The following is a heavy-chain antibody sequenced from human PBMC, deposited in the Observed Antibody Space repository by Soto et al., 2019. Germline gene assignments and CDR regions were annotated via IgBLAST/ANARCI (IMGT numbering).Heavy chain of an antibody. CDR2: IWYDGSNK. Sequence: PGGSLRLSCAASGFTFSSYGMHWVRQAPGKGLEWVAVIWYDGSNKYYADSVKGRFTISRDNSKNTLYLQMNSLRAEDTAVYYCARDRVTVTTHYYYGMDVWGQGTTVTVSS. V-gene: IGHV3-33*01. J-gene: IGHJ6*02. CDR3: ARDRVTVTTHYYYGMDV. CDR1: GFTFSSYG. D-gene: IGHD4-4*01.